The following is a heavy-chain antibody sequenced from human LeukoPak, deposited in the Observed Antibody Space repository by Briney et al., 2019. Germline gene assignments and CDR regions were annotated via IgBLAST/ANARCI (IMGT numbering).Heavy chain of an antibody. Sequence: ASVKVSCKVFGYTLTELSIHWVRQAPGKGLEWMGGFDPEVGETIYAQKLQGRATLTEDTSINTAYMEVSGLRSEDTAVFYCATALTETTSLYAFEIWGQGTMVTVSS. CDR2: FDPEVGET. J-gene: IGHJ3*02. CDR3: ATALTETTSLYAFEI. D-gene: IGHD1-7*01. V-gene: IGHV1-24*01. CDR1: GYTLTELS.